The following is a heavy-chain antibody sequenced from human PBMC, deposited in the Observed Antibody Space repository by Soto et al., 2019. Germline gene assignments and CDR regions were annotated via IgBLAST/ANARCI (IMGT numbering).Heavy chain of an antibody. CDR2: IYYSGST. Sequence: PSETLSLTCTVSGGSISSGDYYWSWIRQPPGKGLEWIGYIYYSGSTYYNPSLKSRVTISVDTSKNQFSLKLSSVTAADTAVYYCASSVVSDPYYDILTGPGTMGYWGQGTLVTVSS. CDR1: GGSISSGDYY. V-gene: IGHV4-31*03. CDR3: ASSVVSDPYYDILTGPGTMGY. J-gene: IGHJ4*02. D-gene: IGHD3-9*01.